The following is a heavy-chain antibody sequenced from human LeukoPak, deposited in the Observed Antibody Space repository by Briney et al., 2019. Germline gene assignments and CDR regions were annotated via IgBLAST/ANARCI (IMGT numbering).Heavy chain of an antibody. V-gene: IGHV3-23*01. Sequence: RGSLRLSCAASGFTPSSYAMSWVRQAPGKGLEWVSAISAGGTSTYYADSVKGRFTISRDNSKNKLYLKMTSLRAEETAVNYCANWRSNGLPTWGQGTLVTVSS. CDR3: ANWRSNGLPT. CDR1: GFTPSSYA. J-gene: IGHJ5*02. CDR2: ISAGGTST.